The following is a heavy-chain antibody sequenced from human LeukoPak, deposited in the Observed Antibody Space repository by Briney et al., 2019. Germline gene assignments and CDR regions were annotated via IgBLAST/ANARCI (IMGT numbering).Heavy chain of an antibody. CDR2: IYTSGST. CDR1: GYSISSGSYY. D-gene: IGHD5-24*01. Sequence: SETLSLTCTVSGYSISSGSYYWSWIRRPAGKGLEWIGRIYTSGSTNYNPSLKSRVTISVDTSKNQFSLKLSSVTAADTAVYYCARQVEMATIDAFDIWGQGTMVTVS. J-gene: IGHJ3*02. V-gene: IGHV4-61*02. CDR3: ARQVEMATIDAFDI.